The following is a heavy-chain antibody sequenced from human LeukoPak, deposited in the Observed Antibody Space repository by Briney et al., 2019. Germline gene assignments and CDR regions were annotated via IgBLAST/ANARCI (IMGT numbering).Heavy chain of an antibody. CDR3: ARDRSTGYTHGHYYYNMDV. V-gene: IGHV4-4*07. Sequence: SETLSLTCTVSGGSIGNDYLTWIRQSAGEGLEWIGRIHSGGTTNYNPSLVSRVTFSVDTSKNQASLTLTSVTAADTALYYCARDRSTGYTHGHYYYNMDVWGKGTTVTVSS. CDR2: IHSGGTT. CDR1: GGSIGNDY. D-gene: IGHD5-12*01. J-gene: IGHJ6*03.